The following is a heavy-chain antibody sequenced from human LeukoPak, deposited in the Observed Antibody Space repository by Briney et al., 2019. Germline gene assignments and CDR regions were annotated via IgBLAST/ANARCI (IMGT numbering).Heavy chain of an antibody. Sequence: GGSLRLSCSASGFTFSSYAMRWVRQAPGKGLEWVSVIYSGGSTYYADSVKGRFTISRDNSKNTLYLQMNSLRAEDTAVYYCARGGTSGDGGRYWFDPWGHGTLVTVSS. CDR1: GFTFSSYA. D-gene: IGHD4-17*01. CDR2: IYSGGST. J-gene: IGHJ5*02. V-gene: IGHV3-66*01. CDR3: ARGGTSGDGGRYWFDP.